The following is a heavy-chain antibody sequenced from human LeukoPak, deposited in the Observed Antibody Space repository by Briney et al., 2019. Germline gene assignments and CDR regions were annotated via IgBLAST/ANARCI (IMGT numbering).Heavy chain of an antibody. CDR3: ARVAGNCGGDCYRLLY. V-gene: IGHV1-8*01. CDR2: MNPNSGNT. CDR1: GYTFTTYD. Sequence: ASVKVSCKASGYTFTTYDINWMRQATGQGLEWLGWMNPNSGNTGYAQKFQGRVTMTRNISITTAYMELSNLRSEDTAAYYCARVAGNCGGDCYRLLYWGQGTLVTVSS. J-gene: IGHJ4*02. D-gene: IGHD2-21*01.